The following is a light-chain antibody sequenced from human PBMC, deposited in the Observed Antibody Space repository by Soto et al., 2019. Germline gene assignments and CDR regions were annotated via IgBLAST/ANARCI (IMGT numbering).Light chain of an antibody. V-gene: IGLV1-40*01. CDR1: SSNIGAGYD. Sequence: QSVLTQPPPVSGPPGQRVTISAPGTSSNIGAGYDVYWYQHLPRTAPKLLIYGNNNRPSGVPDRFSGSKSGTSASLAITGLQAEDEALYYCQSYDTSLTAPYVFGTGTKVTVL. CDR3: QSYDTSLTAPYV. J-gene: IGLJ1*01. CDR2: GNN.